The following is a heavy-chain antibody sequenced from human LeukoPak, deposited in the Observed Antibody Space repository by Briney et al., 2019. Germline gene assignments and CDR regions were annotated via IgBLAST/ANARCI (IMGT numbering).Heavy chain of an antibody. CDR1: GFTFNNYA. J-gene: IGHJ4*02. CDR2: IGAGGDST. D-gene: IGHD6-13*01. V-gene: IGHV3-23*01. CDR3: ARGGRSSSWSFDY. Sequence: GGSLRLSCAASGFTFNNYAMGWARQAPGKGLDWVSGIGAGGDSTFYPDSVRGRFTISRDNSKNTLYLQMNSLRAEDTAVYYCARGGRSSSWSFDYWGRGTLVTVSS.